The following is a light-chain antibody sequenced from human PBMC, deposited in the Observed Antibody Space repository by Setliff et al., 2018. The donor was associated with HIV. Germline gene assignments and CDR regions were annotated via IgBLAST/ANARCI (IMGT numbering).Light chain of an antibody. CDR1: ESVSNH. J-gene: IGKJ1*01. CDR2: GAS. CDR3: QQYNYWPRT. Sequence: EIVMTQSPATLSVSPGERATLSCSASESVSNHLAWYQQKPGQAPRLLVYGASTRAAVIPARFSGSGSGTEFTLTISSLQPEDFAVYYCQQYNYWPRTFGQGTKVDIK. V-gene: IGKV3-15*01.